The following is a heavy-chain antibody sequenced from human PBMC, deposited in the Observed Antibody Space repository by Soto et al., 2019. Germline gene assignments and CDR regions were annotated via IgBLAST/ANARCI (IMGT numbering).Heavy chain of an antibody. CDR2: ISSNSAYI. D-gene: IGHD6-13*01. CDR3: TRDASRDSSARGWFDP. CDR1: VFTFGGFT. V-gene: IGHV3-21*01. Sequence: GGSLRLSCAASVFTFGGFTMNWVRQAPGKGLEWVSTISSNSAYIYYTDALRGRFTISRDNAKNSLHLQMNSLRAEDTAVYYCTRDASRDSSARGWFDPWGPGTLVTVS. J-gene: IGHJ5*02.